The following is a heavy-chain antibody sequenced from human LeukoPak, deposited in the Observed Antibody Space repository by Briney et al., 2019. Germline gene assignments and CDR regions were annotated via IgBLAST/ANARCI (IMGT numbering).Heavy chain of an antibody. CDR2: INWNGDRT. CDR3: ARRDYYGSWSPDF. CDR1: GFTFHDYD. Sequence: GGSLRLSCAASGFTFHDYDMSWVRQSPGKGLEWVSGINWNGDRTGYADSVKGRFTISRDNAKKSLYLQMNSLRAEYTALYYCARRDYYGSWSPDFWRQGTLVTVS. V-gene: IGHV3-20*04. D-gene: IGHD3-10*01. J-gene: IGHJ4*02.